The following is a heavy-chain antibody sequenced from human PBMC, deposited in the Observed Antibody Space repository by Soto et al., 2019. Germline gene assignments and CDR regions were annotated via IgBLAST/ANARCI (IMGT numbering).Heavy chain of an antibody. J-gene: IGHJ6*02. CDR2: IYHGDSDT. Sequence: GESLKISCKGSGYSFTTYWIGWVRQMPGKGLEWMGIIYHGDSDTRYSPSFQGQVTISVDKSINTAYLQWSSLKASDTAIYYCVSENYGDYVGYYGMDVWGQGTTVTVSS. V-gene: IGHV5-51*01. CDR1: GYSFTTYW. CDR3: VSENYGDYVGYYGMDV. D-gene: IGHD4-17*01.